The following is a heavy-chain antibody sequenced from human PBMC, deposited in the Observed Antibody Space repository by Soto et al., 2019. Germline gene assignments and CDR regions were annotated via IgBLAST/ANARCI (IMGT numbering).Heavy chain of an antibody. Sequence: EVQLLESGGGLVQPGGSPRLSCAASGFTFRNYVMSWVRQAPGKGLEWVAAISGSAGSTYYADSVKGRFTVSRDNSDNTLYLQMSSLRADDTAVYYCARFSDDCYYYGLDVWGQGTTVTVSS. CDR3: ARFSDDCYYYGLDV. CDR2: ISGSAGST. V-gene: IGHV3-23*01. J-gene: IGHJ6*02. CDR1: GFTFRNYV.